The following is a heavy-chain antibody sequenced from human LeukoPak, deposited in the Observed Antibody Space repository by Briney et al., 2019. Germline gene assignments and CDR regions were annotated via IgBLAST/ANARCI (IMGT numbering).Heavy chain of an antibody. D-gene: IGHD3-9*01. CDR3: ARDNDWAFHY. CDR1: GFTFSNYV. Sequence: GGSLRLSCAASGFTFSNYVMSWVRQAPGKGLEWVSYINHNGEMIFYPDFVNGRFTISRDNAKNSLYLQMNSLRDEDTAVYYCARDNDWAFHYWGQGTLVTVSS. CDR2: INHNGEMI. V-gene: IGHV3-48*02. J-gene: IGHJ4*02.